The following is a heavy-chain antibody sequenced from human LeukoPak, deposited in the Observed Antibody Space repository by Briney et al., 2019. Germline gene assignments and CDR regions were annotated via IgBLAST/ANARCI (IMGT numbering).Heavy chain of an antibody. D-gene: IGHD3-22*01. Sequence: GRSLRLSCAASGFTFSSYAMHWVRQAPGKGLEWVAVISYDGSNKYYADSVKGRFTISRDNSKNTLYLQMNGLRAEDTAVYYCARDTPYDSSGYYPEGNYYYYYYMDVWGKGTTVTVSS. CDR2: ISYDGSNK. CDR1: GFTFSSYA. CDR3: ARDTPYDSSGYYPEGNYYYYYYMDV. J-gene: IGHJ6*03. V-gene: IGHV3-30*11.